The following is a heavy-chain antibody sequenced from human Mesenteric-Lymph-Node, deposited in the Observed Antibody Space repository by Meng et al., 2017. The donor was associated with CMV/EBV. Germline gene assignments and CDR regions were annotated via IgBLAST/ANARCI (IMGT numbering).Heavy chain of an antibody. Sequence: SCKASGYSFTTYGISWVRQASGQGLEWMGWINPYNGNTKYAQKLQGRVTMTTDTSTSTGYMELRSLRSDDTAVYYCARDRSGSWGFDPWGQGTLVTVSS. J-gene: IGHJ5*02. CDR1: GYSFTTYG. CDR3: ARDRSGSWGFDP. V-gene: IGHV1-18*01. D-gene: IGHD3-3*01. CDR2: INPYNGNT.